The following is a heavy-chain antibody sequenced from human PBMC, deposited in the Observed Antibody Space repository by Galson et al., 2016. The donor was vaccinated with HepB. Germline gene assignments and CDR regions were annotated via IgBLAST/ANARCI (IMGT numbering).Heavy chain of an antibody. J-gene: IGHJ4*02. CDR1: GYTLTDLS. CDR2: ISGYNGHI. D-gene: IGHD2-15*01. Sequence: SVKVSCKVSGYTLTDLSMHWVRQAPGQGLEWMGWISGYNGHIQYAQKFQDRVTVTADTSTSTAYMELRSLNSDDTAIYYCVRDYSYMPDYWGQGTLVTVSS. V-gene: IGHV1-18*01. CDR3: VRDYSYMPDY.